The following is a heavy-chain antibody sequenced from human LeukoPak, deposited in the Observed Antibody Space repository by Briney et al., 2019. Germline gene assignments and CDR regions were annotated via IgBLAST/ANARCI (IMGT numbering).Heavy chain of an antibody. Sequence: GESLKISCKGSGYSFTSYWIDWVHQMPGKGLEWMGIIHPGDSDTRNSPSFQGQVTFSVDKSISTAYLQWSSLKASDTAVYYCARQRGGCSGGSCTGMDVWGKGTMVTVSS. CDR3: ARQRGGCSGGSCTGMDV. D-gene: IGHD2-15*01. V-gene: IGHV5-51*07. CDR1: GYSFTSYW. J-gene: IGHJ6*04. CDR2: IHPGDSDT.